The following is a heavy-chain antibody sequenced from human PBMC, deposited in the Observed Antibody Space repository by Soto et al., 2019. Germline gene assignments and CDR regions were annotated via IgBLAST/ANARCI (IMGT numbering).Heavy chain of an antibody. CDR1: GSTFSIYT. CDR3: AREGPPDIAWFDP. D-gene: IGHD2-15*01. V-gene: IGHV1-69*01. J-gene: IGHJ5*02. Sequence: QVQLVQSGAEVKKPGSSVKVSCKASGSTFSIYTISWVRQAPGQGLEWMGGSANSAQKFQGRLTVTADESTSTVYLESSSLTSEDTAVYYCAREGPPDIAWFDPWGQGTLVSVSS. CDR2: GSA.